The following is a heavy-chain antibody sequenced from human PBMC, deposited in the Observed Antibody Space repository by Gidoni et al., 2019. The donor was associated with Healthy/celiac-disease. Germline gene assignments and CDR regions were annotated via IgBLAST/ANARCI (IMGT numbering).Heavy chain of an antibody. CDR3: PKDNAHYYGS. Sequence: EEQLLESGGGLVQPGGSLRLSCAAAGSTFSSYAMSWVRQAPGKGLACVSANSVRGGSTYSADSVKVPFTISSDNSKNPLYLQIISLRAEDTAVYYCPKDNAHYYGSWGQGTLVTVSS. V-gene: IGHV3-23*01. J-gene: IGHJ4*02. CDR1: GSTFSSYA. D-gene: IGHD2-2*01. CDR2: NSVRGGST.